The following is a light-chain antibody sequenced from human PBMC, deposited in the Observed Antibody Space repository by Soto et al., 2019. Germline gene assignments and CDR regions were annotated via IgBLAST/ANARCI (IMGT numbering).Light chain of an antibody. Sequence: DTVMTQSPDSLAVSLGERVTINCKSSRSLLYSSTNRNYLAWFQQKPGQPPKLLTYWASTRESGVPDRFTGSGSWKDFTLPISSLQAEDVAVYYCQQDYRSPCGVGQGTKVEIK. J-gene: IGKJ1*01. CDR3: QQDYRSPCG. V-gene: IGKV4-1*01. CDR1: RSLLYSSTNRNY. CDR2: WAS.